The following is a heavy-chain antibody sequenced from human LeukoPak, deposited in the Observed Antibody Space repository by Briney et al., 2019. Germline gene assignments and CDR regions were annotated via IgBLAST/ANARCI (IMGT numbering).Heavy chain of an antibody. V-gene: IGHV3-21*01. D-gene: IGHD5-12*01. Sequence: GGSLRLSCAASGFTFSSYSMNWVRQAPGKGLEWVSSISSSSSYIYYADSVKGRFTISRDNAKNSLYLQMNSLRAEDTAVYYCARGGSGYVFLSLGSYYYGMDVWGQGTTVTVSS. CDR2: ISSSSSYI. CDR1: GFTFSSYS. J-gene: IGHJ6*02. CDR3: ARGGSGYVFLSLGSYYYGMDV.